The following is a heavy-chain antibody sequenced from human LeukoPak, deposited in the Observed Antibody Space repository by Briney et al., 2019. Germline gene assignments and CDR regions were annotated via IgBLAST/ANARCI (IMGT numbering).Heavy chain of an antibody. CDR2: ITRDGNEK. CDR1: GFTLSSYW. J-gene: IGHJ5*01. V-gene: IGHV3-7*01. CDR3: AKASAYPIIPYDS. Sequence: GGSLRLACAASGFTLSSYWMDWVSQAAGEGREWVANITRDGNEKNYVDSVRSLSSLSTDNATNSLSRKLDSLRAADTAVYYCAKASAYPIIPYDSWGPGALVTVSS. D-gene: IGHD3-3*01.